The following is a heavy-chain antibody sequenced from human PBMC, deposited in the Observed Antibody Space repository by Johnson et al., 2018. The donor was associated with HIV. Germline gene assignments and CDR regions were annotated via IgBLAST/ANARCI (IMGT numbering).Heavy chain of an antibody. CDR3: VTRGFYCSDGVCHGVFDF. CDR1: GFSFEDHD. CDR2: INWNGGST. Sequence: MQLVESGGGVVRPGGSLRLSCAASGFSFEDHDMSWVRQVPGKGLEWVSGINWNGGSTGYADSVKGRFSISRDNAKKSLYLRMNSLRAEDTALYYCVTRGFYCSDGVCHGVFDFWGQGTVVSVSS. V-gene: IGHV3-20*04. J-gene: IGHJ3*01. D-gene: IGHD2-8*01.